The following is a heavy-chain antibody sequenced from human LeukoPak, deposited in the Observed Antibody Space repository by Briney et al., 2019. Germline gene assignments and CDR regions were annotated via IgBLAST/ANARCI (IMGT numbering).Heavy chain of an antibody. V-gene: IGHV3-23*01. CDR2: ISGRGDFT. CDR1: GFTFNNYG. CDR3: AKSGDSRGEYVDY. D-gene: IGHD2-21*02. Sequence: GGSLRLSCAASGFTFNNYGMSWVRQTSGKGLEWVSTISGRGDFTYYADSVKGRFTISRDNSKNTLYLQVNTLRAEDMAIYYCAKSGDSRGEYVDYWGQGTLVTVS. J-gene: IGHJ4*02.